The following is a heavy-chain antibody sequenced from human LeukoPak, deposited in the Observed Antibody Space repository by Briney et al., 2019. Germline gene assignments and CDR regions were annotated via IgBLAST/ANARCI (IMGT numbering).Heavy chain of an antibody. Sequence: EASVKVSCTASGYTFTSYAMHWVRQAPGQRLEWMGWINAGDGNTKYSQEVQGRVTITRDTSARTAYMELSSLRSEDMAVYSCARVVKYRSGPLTDLITYYFDYWGQGTLVTVSS. D-gene: IGHD6-19*01. V-gene: IGHV1-3*03. CDR2: INAGDGNT. J-gene: IGHJ4*02. CDR1: GYTFTSYA. CDR3: ARVVKYRSGPLTDLITYYFDY.